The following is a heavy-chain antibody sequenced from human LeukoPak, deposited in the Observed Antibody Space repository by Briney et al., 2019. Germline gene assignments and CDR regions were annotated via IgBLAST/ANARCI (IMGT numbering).Heavy chain of an antibody. J-gene: IGHJ6*03. CDR1: GGTFSSYA. CDR2: IIPIFGTA. Sequence: SVKVSCRASGGTFSSYAISWVRQALGQGLEWMGGIIPIFGTANYAQKFQGRVTITADKSTSTAYMELSSLRSEDTVVYYCARGTGYSYGRNYYYYMDVWGKGTTVTVSS. V-gene: IGHV1-69*06. D-gene: IGHD5-18*01. CDR3: ARGTGYSYGRNYYYYMDV.